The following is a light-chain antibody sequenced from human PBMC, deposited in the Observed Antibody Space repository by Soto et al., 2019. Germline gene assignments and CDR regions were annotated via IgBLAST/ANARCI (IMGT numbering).Light chain of an antibody. V-gene: IGLV1-47*01. CDR2: RNN. Sequence: QSVLTQPPSASGTPGQRVTSSCSGSSSNIGTNYVYWYQQLPGTAPKLLIYRNNQRPSGVPDRFSGSKSGTSASLAISGLRSEDEADYYCAAWDNSLNSRVFGGGTKLAVL. CDR3: AAWDNSLNSRV. CDR1: SSNIGTNY. J-gene: IGLJ3*02.